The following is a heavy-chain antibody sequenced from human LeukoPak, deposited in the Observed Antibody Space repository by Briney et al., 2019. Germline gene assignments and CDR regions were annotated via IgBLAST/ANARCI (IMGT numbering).Heavy chain of an antibody. CDR3: ATYGGNTAEYFQH. D-gene: IGHD4-23*01. CDR2: IIPMSTTA. J-gene: IGHJ1*01. V-gene: IGHV1-69*05. CDR1: GGICRITA. Sequence: SVKVSCKVSGGICRITAITWVRQAPGQGLEWMGGIIPMSTTANYAQKFQGRVTITRDDSTSTAYMEVSSLRSEDTALYYCATYGGNTAEYFQHWGQGTLVTVSS.